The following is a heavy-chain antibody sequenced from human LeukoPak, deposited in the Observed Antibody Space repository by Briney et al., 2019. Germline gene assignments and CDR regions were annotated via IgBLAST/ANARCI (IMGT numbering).Heavy chain of an antibody. CDR1: GFTFSSYG. V-gene: IGHV3-30*02. Sequence: PGGSLRLSCAASGFTFSSYGMHWVRQAPGKGLEWVAFIRYDGSNKYYADSVKGRFTISRDNAKNSLYLQMNSLRAEDTAVYYCARLFSSSFDYWGQGTLVTVSS. D-gene: IGHD6-13*01. J-gene: IGHJ4*02. CDR3: ARLFSSSFDY. CDR2: IRYDGSNK.